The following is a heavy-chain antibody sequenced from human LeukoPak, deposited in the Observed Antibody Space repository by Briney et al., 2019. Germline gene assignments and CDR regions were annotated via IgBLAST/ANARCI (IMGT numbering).Heavy chain of an antibody. CDR2: ISSSGGNA. CDR1: GFSFSNYV. Sequence: GGSLRLSCAASGFSFSNYVMNWVRQAPGKGLEWVSVISSSGGNAYYVDSVKGRFTISRDNSKNTVYLQMNSLRAEDTAVYYCAKGLVGAAYYFDYWGQGTLVTASS. CDR3: AKGLVGAAYYFDY. D-gene: IGHD1-26*01. V-gene: IGHV3-23*01. J-gene: IGHJ4*02.